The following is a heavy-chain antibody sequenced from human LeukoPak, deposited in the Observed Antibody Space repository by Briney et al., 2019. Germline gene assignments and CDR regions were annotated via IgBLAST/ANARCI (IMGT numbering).Heavy chain of an antibody. CDR2: ISAYNGNT. Sequence: ASVKVSCKASGYTFTSYGISWVRQAPGQGLEWMGRISAYNGNTNYAQKLQGRVTMTTDTSTSTAYMELRSLRSDDTAVYYCATDWDCSGGSCCSPNWFDPWGQGTLVTVSS. CDR3: ATDWDCSGGSCCSPNWFDP. D-gene: IGHD2-15*01. V-gene: IGHV1-18*01. J-gene: IGHJ5*02. CDR1: GYTFTSYG.